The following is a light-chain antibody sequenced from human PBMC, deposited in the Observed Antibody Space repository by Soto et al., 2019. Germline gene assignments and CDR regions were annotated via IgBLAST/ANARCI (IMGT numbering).Light chain of an antibody. CDR3: QAYANSRT. Sequence: EVVLTQSPGTLSLSPGERATLSCRASQSVSSTYLAWYQQKPGQAPRVLIYGASTRATGIPDRFSGSGSGTDFTLTISRLEPDDFAVYYCQAYANSRTFGQGTKVEI. V-gene: IGKV3-20*01. CDR1: QSVSSTY. J-gene: IGKJ1*01. CDR2: GAS.